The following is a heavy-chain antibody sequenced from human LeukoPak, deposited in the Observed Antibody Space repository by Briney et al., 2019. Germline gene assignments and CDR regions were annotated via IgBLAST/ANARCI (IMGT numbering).Heavy chain of an antibody. V-gene: IGHV3-30*02. D-gene: IGHD3-22*01. CDR2: IRYDGSYQ. CDR3: ATPKADYYPFDY. CDR1: GFTFSTYD. Sequence: GGSLRLSCAASGFTFSTYDMHWVRQAPGKGLEWLAFIRYDGSYQYYADSVKGRFTISRDNSKSTLYLQMNSLRAEDTAVYYCATPKADYYPFDYWGQGTLVTVSS. J-gene: IGHJ4*02.